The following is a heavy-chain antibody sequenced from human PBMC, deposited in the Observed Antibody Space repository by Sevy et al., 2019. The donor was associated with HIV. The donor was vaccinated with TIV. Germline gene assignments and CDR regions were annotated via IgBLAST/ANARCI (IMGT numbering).Heavy chain of an antibody. D-gene: IGHD3-22*01. J-gene: IGHJ4*02. CDR2: FDPEDGET. CDR3: ATAKDYYDSSGCPFDY. CDR1: GYTLTELS. V-gene: IGHV1-24*01. Sequence: ASVKVSCKVSGYTLTELSMHWVRQAPGKGLEWMGSFDPEDGETIYAQKFQDRVTMTEDTSADTAYMELSSLRSEDTAVYFCATAKDYYDSSGCPFDYWGQGTLVTVSS.